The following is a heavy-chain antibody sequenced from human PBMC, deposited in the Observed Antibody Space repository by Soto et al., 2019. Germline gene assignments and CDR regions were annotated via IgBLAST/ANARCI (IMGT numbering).Heavy chain of an antibody. CDR2: IYYSGST. J-gene: IGHJ6*02. Sequence: QVQLQESGPGLVKPSQTLSLTCTVSGGSISSGGYYWSWIRQHPGKGLEWIGYIYYSGSTYSNPSLKSRVTISVDTSKNHFSLKLSSVTAADTAVYYCARVPCSSTSCYASQRYGMDVWGQGTTVTVSS. V-gene: IGHV4-31*03. CDR1: GGSISSGGYY. D-gene: IGHD2-2*01. CDR3: ARVPCSSTSCYASQRYGMDV.